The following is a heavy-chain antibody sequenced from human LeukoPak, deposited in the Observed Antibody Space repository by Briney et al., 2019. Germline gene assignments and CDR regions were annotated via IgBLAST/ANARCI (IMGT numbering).Heavy chain of an antibody. V-gene: IGHV3-15*01. CDR1: GFTFSSYT. D-gene: IGHD1-20*01. CDR2: IKSKADGETI. Sequence: PGGSLRLSCAASGFTFSSYTMSWVRQAPGKGLEWVGRIKSKADGETIDYAAPVKGRFTFSRDDSKNMLYLQMNSLKSEDTAVYYCSTLTSRGLSDSWGQGTLVTVSS. J-gene: IGHJ4*02. CDR3: STLTSRGLSDS.